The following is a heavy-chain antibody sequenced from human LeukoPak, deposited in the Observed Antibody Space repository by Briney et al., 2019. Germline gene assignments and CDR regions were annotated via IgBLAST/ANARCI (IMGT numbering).Heavy chain of an antibody. CDR2: ISGDGGST. V-gene: IGHV3-43*02. D-gene: IGHD3-22*01. Sequence: PGESLRLSCAAPGFSFDDYAIHWVRQAPGKGLEWVSLISGDGGSTFYADSAKGRFTISRDNSKNSLYLQMSSLRSEDTALYYCARESDSSGWYDSWGQGTLVTVSS. CDR1: GFSFDDYA. J-gene: IGHJ5*01. CDR3: ARESDSSGWYDS.